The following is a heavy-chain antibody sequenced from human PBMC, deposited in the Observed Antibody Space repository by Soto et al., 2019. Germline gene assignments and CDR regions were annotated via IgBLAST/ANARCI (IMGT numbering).Heavy chain of an antibody. CDR1: GGSISVYY. V-gene: IGHV4-59*01. J-gene: IGHJ6*02. CDR3: ARTSQLGFYYYGMDV. D-gene: IGHD7-27*01. Sequence: PSETLSLTCSVSGGSISVYYWSWIRQPPGKGLQWIGYIYYSGSTNYNPSLKSRVTISVDTSKNQFFLKLSSVTAADTAVYYCARTSQLGFYYYGMDVWGQGTTVT. CDR2: IYYSGST.